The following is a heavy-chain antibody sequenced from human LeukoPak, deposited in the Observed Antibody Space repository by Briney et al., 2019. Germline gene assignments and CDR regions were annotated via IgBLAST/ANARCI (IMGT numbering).Heavy chain of an antibody. CDR1: GGSISSYY. V-gene: IGHV4-4*07. Sequence: SETLSLTCTVSGGSISSYYWSWIRQPAGKGLEWIGRIYTSGSTNYNPSLKSRVTMSVDTSKNQFSLKLSSVTAADTAVYYCARETSGSYSSTNYYYYYYMDVWGKGTTVTVSS. J-gene: IGHJ6*03. CDR2: IYTSGST. CDR3: ARETSGSYSSTNYYYYYYMDV. D-gene: IGHD1-26*01.